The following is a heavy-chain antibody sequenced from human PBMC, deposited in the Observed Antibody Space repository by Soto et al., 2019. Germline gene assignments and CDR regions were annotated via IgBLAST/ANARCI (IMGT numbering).Heavy chain of an antibody. V-gene: IGHV4-28*01. CDR1: AYSISRSNW. CDR2: IYYSGTT. CDR3: ARRIVATETFDY. D-gene: IGHD5-12*01. J-gene: IGHJ4*02. Sequence: SETLSLTCAVSAYSISRSNWLGFILQSPGKGLEWIVYIYYSGTTYYNPSLKSRVTMSVDTSKNQFSLKLTSVTAVDTAVYYCARRIVATETFDYWGQGTLVT.